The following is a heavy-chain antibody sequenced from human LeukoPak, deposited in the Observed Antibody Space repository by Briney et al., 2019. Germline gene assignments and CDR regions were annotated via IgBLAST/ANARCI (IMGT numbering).Heavy chain of an antibody. V-gene: IGHV3-21*01. D-gene: IGHD3-22*01. J-gene: IGHJ4*02. CDR3: ARGLVYYYDSSGYYPTIGY. Sequence: GGSLRLSCAASGFTFSSYSMNWVRQAPGKGLEWVSSISSSSSYIYYADPVKGRFTISRDNAKNSLYLQMNSLRAEDTAVYYCARGLVYYYDSSGYYPTIGYWGQGTLVTVSS. CDR2: ISSSSSYI. CDR1: GFTFSSYS.